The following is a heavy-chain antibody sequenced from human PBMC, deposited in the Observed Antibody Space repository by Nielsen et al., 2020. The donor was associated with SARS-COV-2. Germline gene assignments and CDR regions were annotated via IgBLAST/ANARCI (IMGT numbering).Heavy chain of an antibody. J-gene: IGHJ4*02. CDR2: ISGSGGST. Sequence: GESLKISCAASGFTFSIYSMNWVRQAPGKGLEWVSAISGSGGSTYYADSVKGRFTISRDNSKNTLYLQMNSLRAEDTAVYYCAKDPDIVATYDYFDYWGQGTLVTVSS. CDR1: GFTFSIYS. D-gene: IGHD5-12*01. V-gene: IGHV3-23*01. CDR3: AKDPDIVATYDYFDY.